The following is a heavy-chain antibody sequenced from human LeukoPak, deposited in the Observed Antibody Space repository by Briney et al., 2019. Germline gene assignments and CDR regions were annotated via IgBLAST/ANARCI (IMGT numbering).Heavy chain of an antibody. CDR3: ARVEDFWSGYPYYFDY. J-gene: IGHJ4*02. Sequence: SETLSLTCAVSGGSITSTTYYWGWIRQPPGKGLEWIGRIHSNGNTYYNPSLESRVTISVDTSKNQFSLKLSSVTAADSAVYYCARVEDFWSGYPYYFDYWGQGTLVTVSS. V-gene: IGHV4-39*01. CDR1: GGSITSTTYY. CDR2: IHSNGNT. D-gene: IGHD3-3*01.